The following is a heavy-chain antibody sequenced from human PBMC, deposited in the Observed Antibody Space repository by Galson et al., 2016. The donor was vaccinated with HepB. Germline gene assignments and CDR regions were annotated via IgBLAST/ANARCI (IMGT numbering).Heavy chain of an antibody. V-gene: IGHV1-69*13. Sequence: SVKVSCKASGGTFSSDAISWVRQAPGQGLEWMGGIIPIFNRPHYAQKFQGRLTISAEESTSTGYMELNSLTSDDTAVYYCARASRLDRDLVNWFDPWGQGTLVTGSS. CDR2: IIPIFNRP. CDR3: ARASRLDRDLVNWFDP. CDR1: GGTFSSDA. D-gene: IGHD3/OR15-3a*01. J-gene: IGHJ5*02.